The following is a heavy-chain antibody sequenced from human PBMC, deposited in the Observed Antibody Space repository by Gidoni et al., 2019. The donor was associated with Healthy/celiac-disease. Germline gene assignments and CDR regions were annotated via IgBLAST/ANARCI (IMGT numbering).Heavy chain of an antibody. Sequence: SYAMSWVRQAPGKGLEWVSAISGSGGSTYYADSVKGRFTISRDNSKNTLYLQMNSLRAEDTAVYYCAKDRDLGITMTTTGTFQHWGQGTLVTVSS. V-gene: IGHV3-23*01. CDR2: ISGSGGST. J-gene: IGHJ1*01. CDR1: SYA. D-gene: IGHD3-22*01. CDR3: AKDRDLGITMTTTGTFQH.